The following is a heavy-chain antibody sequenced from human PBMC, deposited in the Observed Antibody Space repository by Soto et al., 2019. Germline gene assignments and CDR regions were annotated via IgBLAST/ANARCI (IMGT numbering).Heavy chain of an antibody. Sequence: QVQLVQSGAEVKKPGSSVKVSCKASGGTFSSYAISWVRQAPGQGLEWMGGIIPIFGTANYAQKFQGRVTIXXDXSXXTAYMGLSSLRSEDTAVYYCARDSNSFHYYYGMDVWGQGTTVTVSS. CDR3: ARDSNSFHYYYGMDV. V-gene: IGHV1-69*12. CDR2: IIPIFGTA. J-gene: IGHJ6*02. CDR1: GGTFSSYA. D-gene: IGHD4-4*01.